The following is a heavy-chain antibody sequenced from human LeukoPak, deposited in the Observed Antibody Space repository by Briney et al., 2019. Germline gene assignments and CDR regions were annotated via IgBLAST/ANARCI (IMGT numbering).Heavy chain of an antibody. CDR1: GGSFSGYY. V-gene: IGHV4-34*01. D-gene: IGHD3-9*01. Sequence: SETLSLTCAVYGGSFSGYYWSWIRQPPGKGLEWIGEINHSGRNNYNPSLKSRVPISVDTSKNQFSLKLSSVTAADTAVYYCARCYPILTGYYSYYYYGMDVWGQGTTVTVSS. CDR3: ARCYPILTGYYSYYYYGMDV. J-gene: IGHJ6*02. CDR2: INHSGRN.